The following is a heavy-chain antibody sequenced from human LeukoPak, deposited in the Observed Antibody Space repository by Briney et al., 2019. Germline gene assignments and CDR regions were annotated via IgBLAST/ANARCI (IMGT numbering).Heavy chain of an antibody. CDR2: IKEDGSEK. D-gene: IGHD2-21*02. CDR3: ARDKLMGDSYFVY. J-gene: IGHJ4*02. V-gene: IGHV3-7*01. CDR1: GFTFSRYW. Sequence: GGSLRLSCTTSGFTFSRYWMSWVRQAPGKGLEWVANIKEDGSEKYYVDSVKGRFTISRDNAKNSLYLQMNGLRAEDTAVYYCARDKLMGDSYFVYWGQGSLVTVSS.